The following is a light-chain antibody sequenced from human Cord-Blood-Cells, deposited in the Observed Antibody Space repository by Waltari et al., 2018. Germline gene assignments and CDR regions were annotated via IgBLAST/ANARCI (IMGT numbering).Light chain of an antibody. J-gene: IGKJ1*01. Sequence: DIVMTQSPDSLAVSLGERATINCKSSQSVLYSSNNKNYLAWYQQKPGQPPKLLIYWASTRESGVPDRFSGSGSGTDFTLTISSPQAEDVAVYYCQQYYSTPRRTFGQGTKVEIK. CDR2: WAS. CDR3: QQYYSTPRRT. CDR1: QSVLYSSNNKNY. V-gene: IGKV4-1*01.